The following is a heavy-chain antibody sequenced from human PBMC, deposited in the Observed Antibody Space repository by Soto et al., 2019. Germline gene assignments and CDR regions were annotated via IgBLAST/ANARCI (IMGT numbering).Heavy chain of an antibody. Sequence: ASVKVSCKASGYSFTSYGISWVRQAPGQGPEWMGWISGHNGNTNHPQSLQGRVTMTTDTSRNTAYMELRSLRSDDTAVYYCTRHRFNYYDDTVYYYFDYWGQGTLVTVSS. D-gene: IGHD3-22*01. J-gene: IGHJ4*02. CDR2: ISGHNGNT. CDR1: GYSFTSYG. V-gene: IGHV1-18*04. CDR3: TRHRFNYYDDTVYYYFDY.